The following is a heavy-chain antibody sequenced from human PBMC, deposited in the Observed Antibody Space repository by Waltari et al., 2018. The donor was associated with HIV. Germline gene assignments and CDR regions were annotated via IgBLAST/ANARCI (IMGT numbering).Heavy chain of an antibody. CDR3: ARDFGSGSSGWYDY. CDR2: ISSDSGYR. J-gene: IGHJ4*02. D-gene: IGHD6-19*01. V-gene: IGHV3-21*02. Sequence: EVPLVASGGGLVKPGGSLRLSCAASGFPFHLYSLNCGRQAPGKGLEWLSSISSDSGYRSYADSVRGRFTISRDNAKTSLYLQMNSLRAEDTAVYYCARDFGSGSSGWYDYWGQGTLVTVSS. CDR1: GFPFHLYS.